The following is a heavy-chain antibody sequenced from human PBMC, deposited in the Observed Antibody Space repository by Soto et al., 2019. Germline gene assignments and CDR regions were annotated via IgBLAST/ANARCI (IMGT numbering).Heavy chain of an antibody. CDR3: ARWWNDEEWVETMDV. CDR1: GFIFSEYG. D-gene: IGHD1-1*01. Sequence: GGSLGLSCGASGFIFSEYGMHWVRQAPGKGLEWVAVIYYDGSNEHYSESVRGRFTISRDNSKNMLYLEMNSLRAEDTAIYYCARWWNDEEWVETMDVWGQGTTVTVSS. V-gene: IGHV3-33*01. CDR2: IYYDGSNE. J-gene: IGHJ6*01.